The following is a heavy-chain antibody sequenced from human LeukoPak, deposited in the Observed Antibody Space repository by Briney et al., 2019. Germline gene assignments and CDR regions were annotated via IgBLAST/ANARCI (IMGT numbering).Heavy chain of an antibody. V-gene: IGHV3-23*01. CDR3: ANLGNWNDVRDY. D-gene: IGHD1-20*01. CDR1: GFTFFSCA. Sequence: GGPLRLSCAASGFTFFSCAMTWVRQAPGKGLEWVSAISAGGGTILYADSVKGRFTISRDNSKNTLYLQMNSLRAEDTAVYYCANLGNWNDVRDYWGQGTLVTVSS. J-gene: IGHJ4*02. CDR2: ISAGGGTI.